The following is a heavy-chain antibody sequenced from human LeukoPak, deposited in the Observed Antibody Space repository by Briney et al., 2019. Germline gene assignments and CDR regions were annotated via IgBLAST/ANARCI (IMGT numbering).Heavy chain of an antibody. V-gene: IGHV1-2*02. CDR1: GYTFTGYY. J-gene: IGHJ5*02. D-gene: IGHD3-9*01. Sequence: GASVKVSCKASGYTFTGYYMNWVRQAPGQGLESMGWINSDSGFTKYAQKFQGRVTMTRDTSITTVYMDLTRLTSDDTAVYYCARNFDMKGFDPWGQGTLFTVSS. CDR3: ARNFDMKGFDP. CDR2: INSDSGFT.